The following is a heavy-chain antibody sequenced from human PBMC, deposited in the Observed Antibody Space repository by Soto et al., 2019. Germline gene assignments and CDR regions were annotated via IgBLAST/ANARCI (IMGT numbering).Heavy chain of an antibody. CDR1: GYSFAGYW. D-gene: IGHD3-22*01. J-gene: IGHJ4*02. Sequence: LKISCKGSGYSFAGYWITWVRQKPGKGLEWVGRIDPSDSQTYYSPSFRGHVTISVTKSITTVFLQWSSLRASDTAMYYCARQIYDSDTGPNFQYYFDSWGQGTPVTVSS. V-gene: IGHV5-10-1*01. CDR3: ARQIYDSDTGPNFQYYFDS. CDR2: IDPSDSQT.